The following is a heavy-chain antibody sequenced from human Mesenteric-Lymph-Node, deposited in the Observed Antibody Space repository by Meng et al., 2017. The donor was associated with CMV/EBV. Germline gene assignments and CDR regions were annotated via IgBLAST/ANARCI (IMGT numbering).Heavy chain of an antibody. CDR1: YTFTSYE. V-gene: IGHV1-46*01. CDR3: ARDIVVVPAAPGSWFDP. J-gene: IGHJ5*02. Sequence: YTFTSYELDWVRQAHGQGLEWRGIINPSGGSTSYAQKFQGRVTMTRDTSTSTVYMELSSLRSEDTAVYYCARDIVVVPAAPGSWFDPWGQGTLVTVSS. CDR2: INPSGGST. D-gene: IGHD2-2*01.